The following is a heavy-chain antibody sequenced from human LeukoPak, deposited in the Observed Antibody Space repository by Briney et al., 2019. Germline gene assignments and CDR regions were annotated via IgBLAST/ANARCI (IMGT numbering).Heavy chain of an antibody. Sequence: ASVKVSCKASGYTFTSYGISWVRQAPGQGLEWMGWISAYNGNTNYAQKLLGRVTMTTDTSTSTAYMELRSLRSDDTAVYYCARDGPDYDFWSGYSDPKFDYWGQGTLVTVSS. CDR2: ISAYNGNT. D-gene: IGHD3-3*01. V-gene: IGHV1-18*01. CDR1: GYTFTSYG. CDR3: ARDGPDYDFWSGYSDPKFDY. J-gene: IGHJ4*02.